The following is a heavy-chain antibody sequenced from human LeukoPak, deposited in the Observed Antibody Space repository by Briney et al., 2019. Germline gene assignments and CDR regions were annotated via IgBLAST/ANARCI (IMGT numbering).Heavy chain of an antibody. Sequence: GASLRLSCAASGFTFSSYAMSWVRQAPGKGLEWVSAISGSGGSTYYADAVKGRFTISRDNSKNTLYLQMNSLRAEDTVVYYCAKDQRTTEYYYGMDVWGQGTTVSVSS. J-gene: IGHJ6*02. V-gene: IGHV3-23*01. CDR1: GFTFSSYA. D-gene: IGHD1-1*01. CDR2: ISGSGGST. CDR3: AKDQRTTEYYYGMDV.